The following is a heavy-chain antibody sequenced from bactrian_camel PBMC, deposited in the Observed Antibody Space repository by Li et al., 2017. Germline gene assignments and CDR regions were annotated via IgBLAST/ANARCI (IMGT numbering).Heavy chain of an antibody. D-gene: IGHD2*01. J-gene: IGHJ4*01. CDR3: AADLGWCGSRPLQREFRN. Sequence: VQLVESGGGLVQSGGPLTLSCAASGSGYISGTACMGWFRQVTGKEREGVAAIAPATGTTFYSDSVKGRFTISHVNANNTLHLQMNALKPEDTAVYYCAADLGWCGSRPLQREFRNWGQGTQVTVS. CDR2: IAPATGTT. V-gene: IGHV3S54*01. CDR1: GSGYISGTAC.